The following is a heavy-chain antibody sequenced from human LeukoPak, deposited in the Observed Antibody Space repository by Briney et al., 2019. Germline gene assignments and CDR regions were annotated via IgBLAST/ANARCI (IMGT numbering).Heavy chain of an antibody. CDR1: GFTVSSNY. CDR3: ARDFDSRQFDY. D-gene: IGHD3-9*01. CDR2: IYVDGST. Sequence: GGSLRPSCAASGFTVSSNYMSWVRQAPGKGLEWVSVIYVDGSTYYADSVQGRFTISRDNSKNTLYLQMNSLTAEDTAVYYCARDFDSRQFDYWGQGALVTVSS. V-gene: IGHV3-53*01. J-gene: IGHJ4*02.